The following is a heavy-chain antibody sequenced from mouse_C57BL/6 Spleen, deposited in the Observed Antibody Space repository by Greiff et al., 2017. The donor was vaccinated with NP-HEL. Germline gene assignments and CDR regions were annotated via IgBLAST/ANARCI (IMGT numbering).Heavy chain of an antibody. V-gene: IGHV1-59*01. D-gene: IGHD1-1*01. CDR1: GYTFTSYW. J-gene: IGHJ3*01. CDR3: ARAHYYGSSSFAY. Sequence: VQLQQPGAELVRPGTSVKLSCKASGYTFTSYWMHWVKQRPGQGLEWIGVIDPSDSYTNYNQKFKGKATLTVDTSSSTAYMQLSSLTSEDSAVYYCARAHYYGSSSFAYWGQGTLVTVSA. CDR2: IDPSDSYT.